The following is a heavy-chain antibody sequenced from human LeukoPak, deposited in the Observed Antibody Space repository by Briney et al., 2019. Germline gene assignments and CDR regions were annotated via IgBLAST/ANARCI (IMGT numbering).Heavy chain of an antibody. Sequence: ASVKDSCKASGYTFIGHYIHWVRQAPGQGLEWMGWINPSSGGANYAQNFQDRVTMTRDASISTAYMELSRLRSDDTAVYYCARAFNGYYFDFWGQGTLVTVSS. V-gene: IGHV1-2*02. CDR2: INPSSGGA. CDR3: ARAFNGYYFDF. J-gene: IGHJ4*02. CDR1: GYTFIGHY.